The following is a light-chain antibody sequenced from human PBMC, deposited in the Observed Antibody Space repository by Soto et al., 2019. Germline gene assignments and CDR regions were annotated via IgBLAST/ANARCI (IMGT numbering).Light chain of an antibody. CDR1: QSVSSSY. J-gene: IGKJ5*01. CDR3: QQYNKWPLIT. V-gene: IGKV3-20*01. Sequence: EIVLTQSPGTLSLSPGERATLSCRASQSVSSSYLAWYQQKPGQAPRLLIYGASARATGIPDRFSGNGSGTDFTLTISRLQPEDFAVYYCQQYNKWPLITFGQGTRLEIK. CDR2: GAS.